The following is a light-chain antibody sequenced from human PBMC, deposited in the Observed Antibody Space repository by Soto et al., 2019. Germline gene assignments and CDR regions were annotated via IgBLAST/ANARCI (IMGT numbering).Light chain of an antibody. CDR1: KSISSSF. J-gene: IGKJ3*01. CDR2: GVS. Sequence: EIVLTQSPGTLSLSPGERATLSCRASKSISSSFLAWYQQRPGQAPRLLIHGVSSKAAGIPDRFSGSGSGTDFTLTINRLEPEDFALYFCHQYGSSPFTFGPGTQLEIK. CDR3: HQYGSSPFT. V-gene: IGKV3-20*01.